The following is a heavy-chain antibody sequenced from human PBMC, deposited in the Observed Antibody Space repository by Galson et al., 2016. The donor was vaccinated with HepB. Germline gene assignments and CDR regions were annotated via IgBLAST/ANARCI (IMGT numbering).Heavy chain of an antibody. CDR3: VKEEGRFGEADWFFDL. J-gene: IGHJ2*01. V-gene: IGHV3-23*01. CDR1: GFTFSSYA. CDR2: ISGRDGST. Sequence: SLRLSCAASGFTFSSYAMSWVRQAPGKGLEWVSAISGRDGSTFYGDSVRGRFTISRDNSKNTLCLQMNSLRAEDTAAYYCVKEEGRFGEADWFFDLWGRGTLVTVSS. D-gene: IGHD3-10*01.